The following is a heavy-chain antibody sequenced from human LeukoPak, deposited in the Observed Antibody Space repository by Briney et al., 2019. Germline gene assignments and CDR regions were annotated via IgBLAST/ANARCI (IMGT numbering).Heavy chain of an antibody. V-gene: IGHV3-48*01. CDR3: AGMTTVVTGFDY. J-gene: IGHJ4*02. CDR2: ISSSSRTI. Sequence: GGSLRLSCAASEFTFSSHSMNWVRQAPGKGLEWASYISSSSRTIYYADSVKGRFTISRDNAKNSLYLQMNSLRAEDTAVYYCAGMTTVVTGFDYWGQGTLVTVSS. D-gene: IGHD4-23*01. CDR1: EFTFSSHS.